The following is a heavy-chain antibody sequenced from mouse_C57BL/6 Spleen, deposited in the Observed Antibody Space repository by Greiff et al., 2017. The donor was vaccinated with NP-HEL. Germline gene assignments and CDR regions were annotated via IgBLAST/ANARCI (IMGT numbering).Heavy chain of an antibody. CDR2: IDPETGGT. V-gene: IGHV1-15*01. J-gene: IGHJ2*01. CDR3: PLLLRSRHLDY. D-gene: IGHD1-1*01. Sequence: VQLQQSGAELVRPGASVTLSCKASGYTFTDYEMHWVKQTPVHGLEWIGAIDPETGGTAYNQKFKGKAILTADKSSSTAYMELRSLTSEDSAVYYCPLLLRSRHLDYWGQGTTLTVSS. CDR1: GYTFTDYE.